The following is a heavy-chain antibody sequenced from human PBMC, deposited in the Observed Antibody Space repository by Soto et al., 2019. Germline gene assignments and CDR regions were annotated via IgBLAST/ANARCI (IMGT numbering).Heavy chain of an antibody. D-gene: IGHD3-10*01. CDR1: GGSVSSGDYF. CDR2: IYYSGST. J-gene: IGHJ6*02. CDR3: ARSPNYYYYGFNV. V-gene: IGHV4-61*08. Sequence: SETLSLTCTVSGGSVSSGDYFWSWLRQSPGKRLEWIAYIYYSGSTNYNPSLKSRATISVDTSKSQVSLTLTSMTAADAALYYCARSPNYYYYGFNVWGQGTAVTVSS.